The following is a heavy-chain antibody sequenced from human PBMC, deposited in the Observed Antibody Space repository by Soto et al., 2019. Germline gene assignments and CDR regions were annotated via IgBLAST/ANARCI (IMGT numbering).Heavy chain of an antibody. V-gene: IGHV1-18*01. D-gene: IGHD2-21*01. Sequence: QLKLVQSGAEVKKPGASVKVSCKASGYTFLSFDIAWVRQAPGQGLEWMGWISTNNGERGCAKTLQGRVTMTTDRSTRTAYMELRSLRSDDTAVYYCARDLPPNYSDEYWGQGTLVTVSS. CDR3: ARDLPPNYSDEY. J-gene: IGHJ4*02. CDR2: ISTNNGER. CDR1: GYTFLSFD.